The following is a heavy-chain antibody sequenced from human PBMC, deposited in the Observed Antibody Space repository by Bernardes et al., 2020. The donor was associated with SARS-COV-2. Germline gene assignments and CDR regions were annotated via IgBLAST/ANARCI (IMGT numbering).Heavy chain of an antibody. V-gene: IGHV3-21*01. CDR2: ISSSSSYR. CDR3: ARDRSVRYDFWTNTPMGGMDV. Sequence: GGSLRLFCAASGFMFSSCSMNWVRQGPGKGLEWVSSISSSSSYRYYADSVKGRFTIPRDNAKNSLYLQMNSLRAEDTAVYYCARDRSVRYDFWTNTPMGGMDVWGQGTTVTVSS. CDR1: GFMFSSCS. D-gene: IGHD3-3*01. J-gene: IGHJ6*02.